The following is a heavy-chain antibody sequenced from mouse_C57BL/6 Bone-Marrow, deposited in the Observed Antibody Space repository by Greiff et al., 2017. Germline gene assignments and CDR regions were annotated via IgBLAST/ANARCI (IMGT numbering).Heavy chain of an antibody. D-gene: IGHD1-1*01. J-gene: IGHJ1*03. CDR1: GFTFSDYY. V-gene: IGHV5-16*01. Sequence: EVKLVESEGGLVQPGSSMKLSCTASGFTFSDYYMAWVRQVPEKGLEWVANINYDGSSTYYLDSLKSRFIISRDNAKNILYLQMSSLKSEDTATYYCARDITLDGSSYWYFDVWGTGTTVTVSS. CDR2: INYDGSST. CDR3: ARDITLDGSSYWYFDV.